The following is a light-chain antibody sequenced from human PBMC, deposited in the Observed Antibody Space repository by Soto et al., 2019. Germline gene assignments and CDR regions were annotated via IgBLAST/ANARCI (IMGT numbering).Light chain of an antibody. CDR1: SSNIGNNF. V-gene: IGLV1-51*01. J-gene: IGLJ1*01. CDR3: GTWDTSLSAAV. CDR2: DNN. Sequence: QSVLTQPPSVSAAPGQKVTISCSGSSSNIGNNFVSWYQQLPGTAPKLLTYDNNRRPSGIPDRFSGSKSGTSATLGITGLQTWDEADYYCGTWDTSLSAAVFGTGTKLTVL.